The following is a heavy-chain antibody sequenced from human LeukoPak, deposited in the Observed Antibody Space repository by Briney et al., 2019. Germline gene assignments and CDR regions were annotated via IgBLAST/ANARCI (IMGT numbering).Heavy chain of an antibody. CDR2: ISAYNGNT. CDR1: GYTFTSYG. CDR3: AREGALGGRPADYEYDYYYGMDV. V-gene: IGHV1-18*01. Sequence: ASVKVSCKPSGYTFTSYGISWVRQAPGQGREWMGWISAYNGNTNYAQKLQGRVTMTTDTSTSTAYMELRSLRSDDTAVYYCAREGALGGRPADYEYDYYYGMDVWGQGTTVTVSS. J-gene: IGHJ6*02. D-gene: IGHD4/OR15-4a*01.